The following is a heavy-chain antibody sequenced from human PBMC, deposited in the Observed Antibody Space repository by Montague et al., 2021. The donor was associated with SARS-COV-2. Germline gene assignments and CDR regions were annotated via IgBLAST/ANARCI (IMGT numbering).Heavy chain of an antibody. V-gene: IGHV4-59*01. CDR3: ARAQNICFIANCVNYFDL. D-gene: IGHD1-1*01. Sequence: SETLSLTCEVSGGSIRSYYWSWIRQSPGKGLEWIGYVHYTGSTKYNPSLKTRVTLSLDTPKNHFSLRLNSVTAADTAVCYCARAQNICFIANCVNYFDLWGLGALASVSS. CDR2: VHYTGST. J-gene: IGHJ4*02. CDR1: GGSIRSYY.